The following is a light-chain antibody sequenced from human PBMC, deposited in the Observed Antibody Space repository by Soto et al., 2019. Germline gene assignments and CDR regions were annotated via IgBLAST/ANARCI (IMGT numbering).Light chain of an antibody. CDR1: PSVNSY. Sequence: EIVLTQSPATLSLSPGERATLSCRASPSVNSYLAWYQQKPGQALRLLIYDASNRATGIPARFSGSGSGTDFTLTISSLEPEDFAVYYCQQRSNWPLMYTFGQGTKLEIK. V-gene: IGKV3-11*01. CDR3: QQRSNWPLMYT. J-gene: IGKJ2*01. CDR2: DAS.